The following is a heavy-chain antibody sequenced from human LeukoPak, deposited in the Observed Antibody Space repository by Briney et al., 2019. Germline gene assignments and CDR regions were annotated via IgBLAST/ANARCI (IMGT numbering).Heavy chain of an antibody. J-gene: IGHJ6*03. CDR3: ARRAYYCTNGVCHRRYYYYMDV. D-gene: IGHD2-8*01. CDR1: GYTFTSYD. Sequence: ASVKVSCKXSGYTFTSYDINWVRQATGQGPEWMGWMNPNSGNTGYSQKFQGRVTITRNTSISTAYMELSSLRSEDTAVYYCARRAYYCTNGVCHRRYYYYMDVWGKGTTVTVSS. V-gene: IGHV1-8*03. CDR2: MNPNSGNT.